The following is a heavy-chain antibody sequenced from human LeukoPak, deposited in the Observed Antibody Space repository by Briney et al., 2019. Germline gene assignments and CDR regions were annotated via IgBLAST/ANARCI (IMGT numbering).Heavy chain of an antibody. J-gene: IGHJ4*02. V-gene: IGHV1-2*02. CDR2: INANSGGT. D-gene: IGHD6-19*01. CDR1: GYTFTAYY. Sequence: GAPVKVSCKASGYTFTAYYMHWVRQAPGQGLEWMGWINANSGGTNSAQRFQGRVTMTRDTSISTAYMELSRLRSDDTAVYYCARQVSSGRYYFDFWGQGTLVTVSS. CDR3: ARQVSSGRYYFDF.